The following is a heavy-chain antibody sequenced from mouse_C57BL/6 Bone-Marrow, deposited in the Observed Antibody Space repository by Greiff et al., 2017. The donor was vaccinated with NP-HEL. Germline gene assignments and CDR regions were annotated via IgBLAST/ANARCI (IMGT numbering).Heavy chain of an antibody. V-gene: IGHV1-78*01. CDR1: GYTFTDHT. D-gene: IGHD1-1*01. CDR3: AREQRSYYYGSSLAY. Sequence: VQLQQSDAELVKPGASVKISCKVSGYTFTDHTIHWMKQRPEQGLEWIGYIYPRDGSTKYNEKFKGKATLTADKSSSTAYMQLNSLTSEDSAVYFCAREQRSYYYGSSLAYWGQGTLVTVSA. J-gene: IGHJ3*01. CDR2: IYPRDGST.